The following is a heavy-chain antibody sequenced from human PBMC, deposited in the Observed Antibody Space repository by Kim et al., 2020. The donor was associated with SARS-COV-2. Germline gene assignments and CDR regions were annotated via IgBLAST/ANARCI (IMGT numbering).Heavy chain of an antibody. V-gene: IGHV3-23*01. Sequence: GGSLRLSCAASGFSFSSYTMRWVRQAPGKGLEWVSAISDSGDNTYYADSVKGRFTISRDNSKNTLYLQMNSLRAEDTALYYCAIGHERRSMDVWGQGTTVTVSS. CDR2: ISDSGDNT. CDR3: AIGHERRSMDV. J-gene: IGHJ6*02. CDR1: GFSFSSYT.